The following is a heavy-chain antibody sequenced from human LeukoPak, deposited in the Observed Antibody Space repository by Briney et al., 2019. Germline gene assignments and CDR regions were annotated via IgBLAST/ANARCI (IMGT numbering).Heavy chain of an antibody. CDR1: GYTLTELS. V-gene: IGHV1-24*01. CDR3: ATENKGMMVRGEYWFDP. D-gene: IGHD3-10*01. Sequence: ASVKVSRKVSGYTLTELSMHWVRQAPGKGLEWMGGFDPEDGETIYAQKFQGRVTMTEDTSTDTAYMELSSLRSEDTAVYYCATENKGMMVRGEYWFDPWGQGTLVTVSS. CDR2: FDPEDGET. J-gene: IGHJ5*02.